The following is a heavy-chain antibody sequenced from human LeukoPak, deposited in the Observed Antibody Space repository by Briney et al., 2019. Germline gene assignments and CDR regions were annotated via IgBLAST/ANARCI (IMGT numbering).Heavy chain of an antibody. CDR3: ARDSPYCSGGSCYSNWFDP. Sequence: GGSLRLSCAASGFTFSSYWMHWVRQAPGKGLVWVSRINSDGSSTSYADSVKGRFTISRDNAKNTLYLQMNSLRAEDTAVYYCARDSPYCSGGSCYSNWFDPWGQGTLVTVSS. CDR1: GFTFSSYW. D-gene: IGHD2-15*01. J-gene: IGHJ5*02. V-gene: IGHV3-74*01. CDR2: INSDGSST.